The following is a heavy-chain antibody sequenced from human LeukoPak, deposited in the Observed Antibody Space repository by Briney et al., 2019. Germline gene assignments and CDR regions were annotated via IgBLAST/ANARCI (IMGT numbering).Heavy chain of an antibody. CDR1: GGSITNSFHY. D-gene: IGHD3-10*01. Sequence: SETLSLTCTVSGGSITNSFHYWGWTRQPPGKGLEWIGSVYYTGGTYYNPSLKSRVTVSLDTSMQQFSLKLNSMTAADTAVYYCAGHYYGSGSYTQDAFDIWGQETMVTVSS. J-gene: IGHJ3*02. CDR2: VYYTGGT. V-gene: IGHV4-39*01. CDR3: AGHYYGSGSYTQDAFDI.